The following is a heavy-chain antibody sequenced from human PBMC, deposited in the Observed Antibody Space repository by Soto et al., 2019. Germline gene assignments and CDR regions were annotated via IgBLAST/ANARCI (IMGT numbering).Heavy chain of an antibody. CDR1: GFTFSSYS. J-gene: IGHJ6*02. CDR3: ARDPRYYGSGSPTYGMHV. V-gene: IGHV3-48*02. D-gene: IGHD3-10*01. CDR2: ISSSSSTI. Sequence: PGGSLRLSCAASGFTFSSYSMNWVRRAPGKGLEWVSYISSSSSTIYYADSVKGRFTISRDNAKNSLYLQMNSLRDEDTAVYYCARDPRYYGSGSPTYGMHVWGQGTTLPVS.